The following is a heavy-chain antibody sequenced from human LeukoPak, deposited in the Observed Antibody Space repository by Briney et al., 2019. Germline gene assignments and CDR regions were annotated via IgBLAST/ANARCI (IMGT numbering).Heavy chain of an antibody. CDR1: GFTFGSYA. CDR2: ISSSGSTI. D-gene: IGHD6-19*01. Sequence: PGGSLRLSCVASGFTFGSYAMSWVRQAPGKGREGGSYISSSGSTIYYADPVKGRFTISRDNAKNSLYLQMNSLRAEDTAVYYCARVEYSSGWPNYYYYMDVWGKGTTVTVSS. V-gene: IGHV3-48*04. J-gene: IGHJ6*03. CDR3: ARVEYSSGWPNYYYYMDV.